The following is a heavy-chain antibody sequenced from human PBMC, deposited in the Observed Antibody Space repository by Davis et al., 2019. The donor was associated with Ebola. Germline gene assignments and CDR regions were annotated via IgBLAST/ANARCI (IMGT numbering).Heavy chain of an antibody. Sequence: GESLKISCAASGFTFDDYAMHWVRQAPGKGLEWVSSISSSSSYIYYADSVKGRFTISRDNAKNSLYLQMNSLRAEDTAVYYCAKWIHDAFDIWGQGTMVTVSS. V-gene: IGHV3-21*01. D-gene: IGHD5-18*01. J-gene: IGHJ3*02. CDR1: GFTFDDYA. CDR3: AKWIHDAFDI. CDR2: ISSSSSYI.